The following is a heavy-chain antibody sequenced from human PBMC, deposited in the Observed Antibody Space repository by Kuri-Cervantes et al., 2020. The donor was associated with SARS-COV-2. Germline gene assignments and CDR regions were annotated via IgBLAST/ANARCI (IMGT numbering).Heavy chain of an antibody. D-gene: IGHD2-2*01. CDR2: ISGSGGIT. V-gene: IGHV3-23*01. CDR3: AKAGRDGSSTICSQNGIPDY. Sequence: GESLKISCAASGFTFSSYAMSWVRQAPGKGLEWVSAISGSGGITYYADSVKGRFTISRDNSKNTLYLQMNSLRAEDTAVYYCAKAGRDGSSTICSQNGIPDYWGQGTLVTVSS. CDR1: GFTFSSYA. J-gene: IGHJ4*02.